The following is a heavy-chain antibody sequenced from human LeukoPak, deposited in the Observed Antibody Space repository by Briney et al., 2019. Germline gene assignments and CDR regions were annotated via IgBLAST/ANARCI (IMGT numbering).Heavy chain of an antibody. Sequence: SETLSLTCTVSGGSISSYYWSWLRQPPGKGLEWIGYIYYSGGTNYNPSLKGRVTISVDTSKNQFSLKLSTVTAADTAVYYCARSKDILTGYCFDYWGQGTLVTVSS. CDR2: IYYSGGT. V-gene: IGHV4-59*01. CDR1: GGSISSYY. J-gene: IGHJ4*02. D-gene: IGHD3-9*01. CDR3: ARSKDILTGYCFDY.